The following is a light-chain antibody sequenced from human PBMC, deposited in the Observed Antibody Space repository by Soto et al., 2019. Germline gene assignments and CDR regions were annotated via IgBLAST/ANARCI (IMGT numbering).Light chain of an antibody. J-gene: IGLJ2*01. CDR1: SSNIGSHT. V-gene: IGLV1-44*01. Sequence: QPVLTQPPSASGTPGQRITISCSGSSSNIGSHTVNWHQQVPGTAPKLLIYSNNERPSGVPDRFSGSKSGTSASLAISGLQSGDEADYYCAAWDDSLNGVIFGVGTKLTVL. CDR3: AAWDDSLNGVI. CDR2: SNN.